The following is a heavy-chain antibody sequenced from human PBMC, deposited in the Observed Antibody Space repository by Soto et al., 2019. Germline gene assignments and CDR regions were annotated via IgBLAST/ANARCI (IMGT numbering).Heavy chain of an antibody. J-gene: IGHJ4*02. CDR1: GFSLANYP. Sequence: GGSLRLSCVASGFSLANYPMNWVRQTPGKGLEWISYSSPRGDTIYYADSVEGRFTISRDNARNSLSLHMSSLRDEDSALYYCAKGPHTNVGWPHYFESWGQGGPVTVSS. V-gene: IGHV3-48*02. CDR3: AKGPHTNVGWPHYFES. CDR2: SSPRGDTI. D-gene: IGHD6-19*01.